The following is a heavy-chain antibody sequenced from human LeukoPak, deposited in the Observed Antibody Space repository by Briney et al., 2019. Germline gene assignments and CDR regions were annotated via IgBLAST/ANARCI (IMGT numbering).Heavy chain of an antibody. Sequence: SETLSLTCTVSGGSISSYYWSWIRQPPGKGLEWIGYTYYSGSTNYNPSLKSRVTISVDTSKNQFSLKLSSVTAADTAVYYCARSIAVAGTIREIDYWGQGTLVTVSS. J-gene: IGHJ4*02. V-gene: IGHV4-59*01. CDR3: ARSIAVAGTIREIDY. CDR2: TYYSGST. D-gene: IGHD6-19*01. CDR1: GGSISSYY.